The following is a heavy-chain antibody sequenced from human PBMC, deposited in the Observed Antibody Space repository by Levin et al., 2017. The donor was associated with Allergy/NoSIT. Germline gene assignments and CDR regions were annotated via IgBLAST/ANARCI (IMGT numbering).Heavy chain of an antibody. CDR3: AGGWDPPRAPSEAGYFDY. CDR2: ISSSSSPI. J-gene: IGHJ4*02. V-gene: IGHV3-48*01. D-gene: IGHD1-26*01. Sequence: GESLKISCAASGFTFSSYSMNWVRQAPGKGLEWVSYISSSSSPIYYADSVKGRFTVSRDNAKNSLYLQMNSLRVEDTAVYFCAGGWDPPRAPSEAGYFDYWGQGTLVTVSS. CDR1: GFTFSSYS.